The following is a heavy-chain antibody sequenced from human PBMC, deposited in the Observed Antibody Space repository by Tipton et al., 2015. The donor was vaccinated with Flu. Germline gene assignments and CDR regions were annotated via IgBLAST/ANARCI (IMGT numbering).Heavy chain of an antibody. Sequence: TLSLTCSVSGSSVSTGNYYWSWIRQPAGKALEWIGRIYSTGMTKYNPSLKSQVTISLDTSKNQFSLRLNSVTAADTAVYFCARERLGEYNSAGYPESWGQGTLVTVSS. V-gene: IGHV4-61*02. CDR1: GSSVSTGNYY. CDR3: ARERLGEYNSAGYPES. D-gene: IGHD6-19*01. J-gene: IGHJ5*02. CDR2: IYSTGMT.